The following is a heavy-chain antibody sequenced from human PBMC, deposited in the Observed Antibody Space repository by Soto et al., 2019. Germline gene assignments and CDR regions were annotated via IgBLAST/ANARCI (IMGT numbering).Heavy chain of an antibody. Sequence: GGSLRLSCAASGFTLSSYGMHWVRQTPGKGLEWVAAISYDGANRNYADSVKGRFTISRDISNNTLYLQMNSLRGEDTAVYYCAKDRQLGSSLYYFDYWGQGTLVTVSS. CDR3: AKDRQLGSSLYYFDY. V-gene: IGHV3-30*18. CDR1: GFTLSSYG. J-gene: IGHJ4*02. CDR2: ISYDGANR. D-gene: IGHD5-18*01.